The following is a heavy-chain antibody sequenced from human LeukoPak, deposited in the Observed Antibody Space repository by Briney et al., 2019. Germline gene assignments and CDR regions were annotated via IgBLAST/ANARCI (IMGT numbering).Heavy chain of an antibody. J-gene: IGHJ6*03. Sequence: GASVKVSCKASGYTFTGYYMHWVRQAPGQGLEWMGWINPNSGGTNYAQKFQGRVTMTRDTSISTAYMELSSLRSEDTAVYYCASGDCSGGSCYYYYYMDVWGKGTTVTVSS. CDR1: GYTFTGYY. CDR2: INPNSGGT. V-gene: IGHV1-2*02. CDR3: ASGDCSGGSCYYYYYMDV. D-gene: IGHD2-15*01.